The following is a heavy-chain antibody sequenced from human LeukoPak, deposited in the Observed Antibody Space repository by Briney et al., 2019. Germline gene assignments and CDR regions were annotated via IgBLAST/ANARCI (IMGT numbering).Heavy chain of an antibody. Sequence: GGSLRLSXATSGFTFSSYEMNWVRQAPGKGLEWVSYISSSGSTIYYADSVKGRFTISRDNAKNSLYLQMNSLRAEDTAVYYCARDFISGKGNVWGKGTTVTVSS. D-gene: IGHD3-10*01. J-gene: IGHJ6*04. V-gene: IGHV3-48*03. CDR2: ISSSGSTI. CDR3: ARDFISGKGNV. CDR1: GFTFSSYE.